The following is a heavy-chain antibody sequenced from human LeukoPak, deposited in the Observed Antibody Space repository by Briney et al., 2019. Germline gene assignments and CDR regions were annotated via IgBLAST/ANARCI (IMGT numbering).Heavy chain of an antibody. CDR2: ISGSGDNT. D-gene: IGHD3-10*01. CDR1: GFTFSSYA. V-gene: IGHV3-23*01. J-gene: IGHJ6*03. Sequence: GGSLRLSCAASGFTFSSYAMNWVRQAPGKGLEWVSIISGSGDNTYYTDSVKGRFTISRDNSKNTLFLQMNSLRAEDTAVYYCAKGGYGSGTSYLDYYMDVWGKGTTVTISS. CDR3: AKGGYGSGTSYLDYYMDV.